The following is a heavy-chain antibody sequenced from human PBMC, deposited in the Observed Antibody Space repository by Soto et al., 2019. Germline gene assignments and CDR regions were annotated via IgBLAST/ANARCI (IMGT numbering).Heavy chain of an antibody. J-gene: IGHJ4*02. CDR3: ARGNIAVAGFFDY. CDR2: IWYDGSNK. CDR1: GFTFSSYG. V-gene: IGHV3-33*01. Sequence: QVQLVESGGGVVQPGRSLRLSCAASGFTFSSYGMHWVRQAPGKGLEWVAVIWYDGSNKYYADSVKGRFTISRDNSKNTLYLQMNSLRAEDMAVYYCARGNIAVAGFFDYWGQGTLVTVSS. D-gene: IGHD6-19*01.